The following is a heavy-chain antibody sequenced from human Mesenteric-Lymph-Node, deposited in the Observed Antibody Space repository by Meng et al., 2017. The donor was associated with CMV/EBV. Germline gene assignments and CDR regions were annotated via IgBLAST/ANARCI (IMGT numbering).Heavy chain of an antibody. V-gene: IGHV3-23*01. CDR2: VSYNGEST. D-gene: IGHD3-10*01. J-gene: IGHJ4*02. CDR1: IIAVSSNY. Sequence: GESLKISCAASIIAVSSNYMTWVRQVPGKGLEWVSTVSYNGESTFYADSVKGRFTISRDSSENTLYLQMNSLTADDTAVYYCAKEIVAFGELFYFDYWGQGTLVTVSS. CDR3: AKEIVAFGELFYFDY.